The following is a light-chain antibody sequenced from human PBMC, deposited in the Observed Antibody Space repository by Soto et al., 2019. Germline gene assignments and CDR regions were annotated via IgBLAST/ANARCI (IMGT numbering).Light chain of an antibody. Sequence: EIMMTPSPATLTVSPGDRATLSCRASQSVSSNLAWYQQKPGQAPRLLIYGASTRATGIPARFSGSGSGTEFTLTISSPQSEDFGVYYCQQYNSWPRTFGQGTKVDIK. V-gene: IGKV3-15*01. CDR3: QQYNSWPRT. J-gene: IGKJ1*01. CDR1: QSVSSN. CDR2: GAS.